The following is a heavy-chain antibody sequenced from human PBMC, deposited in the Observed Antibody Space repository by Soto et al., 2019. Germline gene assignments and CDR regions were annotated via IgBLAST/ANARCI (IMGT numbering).Heavy chain of an antibody. D-gene: IGHD6-13*01. CDR1: GFTFNSYS. Sequence: EVQLVESGGGLVKPGGSLRLSCAVSGFTFNSYSMNWVRQAPGKGLEWVSSISSFSNYMYYTDSVKGRFTISRDNARNSLYLQMNSMRAEDTAVYCCARAGGYSRTTPSLRAYDMDVWGQGTTVTVSS. J-gene: IGHJ6*02. V-gene: IGHV3-21*01. CDR2: ISSFSNYM. CDR3: ARAGGYSRTTPSLRAYDMDV.